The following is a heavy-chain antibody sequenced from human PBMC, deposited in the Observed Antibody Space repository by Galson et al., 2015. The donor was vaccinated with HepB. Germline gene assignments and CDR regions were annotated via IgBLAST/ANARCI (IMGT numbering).Heavy chain of an antibody. J-gene: IGHJ5*02. CDR1: GYTFTSYA. Sequence: SVKVSCKASGYTFTSYAMHWVRQAPGQRLEWMGWINAGNGNTKYSQKFQGRVTITRDTSASTAYMELSSLRSEDTAVYYCARDPRTMVRGVIKGYWFDPWGQGTLVTVSS. D-gene: IGHD3-10*01. CDR3: ARDPRTMVRGVIKGYWFDP. V-gene: IGHV1-3*01. CDR2: INAGNGNT.